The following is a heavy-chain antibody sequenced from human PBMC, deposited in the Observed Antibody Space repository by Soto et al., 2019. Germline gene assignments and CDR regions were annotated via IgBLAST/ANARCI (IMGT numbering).Heavy chain of an antibody. Sequence: SETLSLTCTVSGGSMNSYYWSWIRLPPGKGLEWIGYIHHSGSTNYSPSLKSRVTISVDTSKDQFSLKLRSVTAADTAVYFCARWLGNIFDHWGPGTLVTVSS. CDR3: ARWLGNIFDH. CDR1: GGSMNSYY. J-gene: IGHJ4*02. V-gene: IGHV4-59*01. D-gene: IGHD5-12*01. CDR2: IHHSGST.